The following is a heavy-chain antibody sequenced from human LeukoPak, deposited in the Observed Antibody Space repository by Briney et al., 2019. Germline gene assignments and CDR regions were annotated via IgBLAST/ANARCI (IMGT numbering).Heavy chain of an antibody. Sequence: SVKVSCKASGGTFSSYAISWVRQAPGQGLEWMGRIIPIRGITNYAQKFQGRVTITRDKSTSTAYMELSSLRSEDTAVYYCAREERDIVVVVAATGLYNWFDPWGQGTLVTVSS. CDR2: IIPIRGIT. V-gene: IGHV1-69*04. J-gene: IGHJ5*02. CDR3: AREERDIVVVVAATGLYNWFDP. D-gene: IGHD2-15*01. CDR1: GGTFSSYA.